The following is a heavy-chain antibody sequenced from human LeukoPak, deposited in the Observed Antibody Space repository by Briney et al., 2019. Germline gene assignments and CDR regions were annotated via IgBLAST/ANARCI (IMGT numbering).Heavy chain of an antibody. CDR2: MWYDGSKD. V-gene: IGHV3-33*06. Sequence: GGSLRLSCAASGFSFSIYGIHWVRQAPGKGLEWVAVMWYDGSKDYYADSVKGRFTISRDTSKNTLYLQMNNLRAEDTAVYYCAKDRETYEYTFDYWGQGTLVTVSS. J-gene: IGHJ4*02. D-gene: IGHD6-6*01. CDR3: AKDRETYEYTFDY. CDR1: GFSFSIYG.